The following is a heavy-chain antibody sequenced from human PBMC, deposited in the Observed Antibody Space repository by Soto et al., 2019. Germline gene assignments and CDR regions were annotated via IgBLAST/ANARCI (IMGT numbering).Heavy chain of an antibody. V-gene: IGHV1-69*01. D-gene: IGHD2-21*02. Sequence: QVLLVQSGAEVKKPGSSVRVSCEASGGPFTSFAFSWVRQAPGQGLEWMGGIVPLLGSANYARNFQDRVTITAVEYTSTAFMELSSLRSQDTAVYYCATPRGYRGDWYTYFDYWGHGTLVTVSS. CDR1: GGPFTSFA. CDR3: ATPRGYRGDWYTYFDY. J-gene: IGHJ4*01. CDR2: IVPLLGSA.